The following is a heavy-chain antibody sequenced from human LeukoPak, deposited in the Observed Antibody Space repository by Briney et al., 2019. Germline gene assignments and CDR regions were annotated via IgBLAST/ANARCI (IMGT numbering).Heavy chain of an antibody. D-gene: IGHD5-18*01. Sequence: SETLSLTCTVSGGSISSYYWSWIRQPAGKGLEWIGRIYTSGSTNYNPSLKSRVTMSVDTSKNQFSLKLSSVTAADTAVYYCARDAHTAMEAGGAFFDYWGQGTLVTVSS. J-gene: IGHJ4*02. CDR3: ARDAHTAMEAGGAFFDY. CDR2: IYTSGST. V-gene: IGHV4-4*07. CDR1: GGSISSYY.